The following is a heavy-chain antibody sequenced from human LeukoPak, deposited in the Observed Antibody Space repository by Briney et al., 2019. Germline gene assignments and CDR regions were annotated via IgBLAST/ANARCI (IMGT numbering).Heavy chain of an antibody. Sequence: SVKVSCKASGDTFSRYAISWVRQAPGQGLKWMGGIIPIFGTADYAQKFQGRVTITADESTSTTYMEMSSLKSEDTAIYYCTTRACDTGGCSSSFYYYYGLHFWGQGTTVSVSS. V-gene: IGHV1-69*01. CDR3: TTRACDTGGCSSSFYYYYGLHF. CDR2: IIPIFGTA. J-gene: IGHJ6*02. CDR1: GDTFSRYA. D-gene: IGHD3-16*01.